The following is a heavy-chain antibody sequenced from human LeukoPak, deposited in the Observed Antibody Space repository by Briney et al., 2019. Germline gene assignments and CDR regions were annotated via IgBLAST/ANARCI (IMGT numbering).Heavy chain of an antibody. Sequence: PGGSLRLSCAASGFTFSSYAMSWVRQAPGKGLEWVSAISGSGGSTYYADSVKGRFTISRDNSKNTLYLQMNSLRAEDTAVYYCARDKSSIGAFDIWGQGTMVTVSS. CDR1: GFTFSSYA. CDR3: ARDKSSIGAFDI. D-gene: IGHD3-3*02. J-gene: IGHJ3*02. V-gene: IGHV3-23*01. CDR2: ISGSGGST.